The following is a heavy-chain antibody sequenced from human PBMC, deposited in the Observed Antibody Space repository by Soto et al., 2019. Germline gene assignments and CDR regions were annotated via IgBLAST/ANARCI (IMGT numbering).Heavy chain of an antibody. Sequence: GASVKVSCKASGYTFTSYCISWVQQATGQGLEWMGWMNPNSGNTGYAQKFQGRVTMTRNTSISTAYMELSSLRSEDTAVYYCAVPLQNYGSGNYYYYYGMDVWGQGTTVTVSS. CDR2: MNPNSGNT. CDR1: GYTFTSYC. D-gene: IGHD3-10*01. J-gene: IGHJ6*02. CDR3: AVPLQNYGSGNYYYYYGMDV. V-gene: IGHV1-8*02.